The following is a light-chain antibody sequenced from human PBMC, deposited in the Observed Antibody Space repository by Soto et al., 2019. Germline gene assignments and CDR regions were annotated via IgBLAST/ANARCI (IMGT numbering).Light chain of an antibody. CDR1: SSDIGAYNY. V-gene: IGLV2-14*03. CDR2: DVN. J-gene: IGLJ1*01. CDR3: ISYTTSGTYV. Sequence: QAVVTQPASVSGSPGQSIAISCTGASSDIGAYNYVSWHQQHPGKAPKLMIYDVNNRPSGVSDRFSGSKSGYTASLTISGLQAEDEAEYYCISYTTSGTYVFGTGTKLTVL.